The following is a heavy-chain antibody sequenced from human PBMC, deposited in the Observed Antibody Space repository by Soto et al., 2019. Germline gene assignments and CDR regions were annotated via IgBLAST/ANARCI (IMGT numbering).Heavy chain of an antibody. CDR3: AKGGRQWLVTSDFNY. J-gene: IGHJ4*02. CDR2: VSHDGRNT. D-gene: IGHD6-19*01. V-gene: IGHV3-30*18. CDR1: GFTFSDNA. Sequence: GGSLRLSCAASGFTFSDNAMHWVRQAPGKGLEWVAVVSHDGRNTHYADSVKGRFTISRDSSKNMVSLEMTSLRAEDTAVYYCAKGGRQWLVTSDFNYWGQGALVTVSS.